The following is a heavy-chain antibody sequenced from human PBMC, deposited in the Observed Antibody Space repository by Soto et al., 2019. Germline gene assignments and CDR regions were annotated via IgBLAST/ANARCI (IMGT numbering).Heavy chain of an antibody. Sequence: AVTVSCQRSRFTFTSSAVQGVGPARGQRVEWIGWIVVSSGNTDYAQKFQETVTITRDTSISTANMELSRLRSDDTAVEFCARDYWSGERYYYGMDVWGQGTTVTVSS. CDR2: IVVSSGNT. CDR3: ARDYWSGERYYYGMDV. J-gene: IGHJ6*02. V-gene: IGHV1-58*01. D-gene: IGHD3-3*01. CDR1: RFTFTSSA.